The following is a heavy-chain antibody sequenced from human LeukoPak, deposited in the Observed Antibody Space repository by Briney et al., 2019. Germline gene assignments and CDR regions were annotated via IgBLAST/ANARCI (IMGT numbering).Heavy chain of an antibody. CDR3: VRGRDGYSD. J-gene: IGHJ4*02. CDR1: GGSISTYY. Sequence: PSETLSLTCTVSGGSISTYYWSWIRQPPGKGLEWIGYIYYTGSTNQNPSLKSRVIISVDMSKNQFSLKLSSVTAADTAVYYCVRGRDGYSDWGQGTLVTVSS. D-gene: IGHD5-24*01. CDR2: IYYTGST. V-gene: IGHV4-59*01.